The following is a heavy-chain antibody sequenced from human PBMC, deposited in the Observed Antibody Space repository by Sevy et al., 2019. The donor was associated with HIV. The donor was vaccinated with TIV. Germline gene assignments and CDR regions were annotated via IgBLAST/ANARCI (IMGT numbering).Heavy chain of an antibody. CDR2: IGSGFNI. CDR1: GSTFSGHH. J-gene: IGHJ4*02. V-gene: IGHV3-48*01. CDR3: ATDQDWAFDN. D-gene: IGHD3-9*01. Sequence: GGSLGLSCELSGSTFSGHHLNWVRQAPGKGLEWVAYIGSGFNIYYTHSVRGRFTISRDNARNSLFLQMDSLRAEDTAVYYCATDQDWAFDNWGQGTLVTVSS.